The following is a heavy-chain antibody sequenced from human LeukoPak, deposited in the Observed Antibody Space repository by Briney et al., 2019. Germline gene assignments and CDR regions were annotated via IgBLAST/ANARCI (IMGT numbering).Heavy chain of an antibody. CDR3: ARGYCSSTSCYRIYYFDY. CDR1: GFTFSTNY. V-gene: IGHV3-53*01. CDR2: IYSGGSP. J-gene: IGHJ4*02. D-gene: IGHD2-2*02. Sequence: GGSLRLSCAASGFTFSTNYMSWVRQAPGKGLEWVSVIYSGGSPYYADSVKGRFTISRDNSKNTLYLQMNSLRAEDTAVYYCARGYCSSTSCYRIYYFDYWGQGTLVTVSS.